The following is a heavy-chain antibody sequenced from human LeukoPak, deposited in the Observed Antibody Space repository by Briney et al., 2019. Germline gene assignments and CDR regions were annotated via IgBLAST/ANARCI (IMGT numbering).Heavy chain of an antibody. Sequence: PSQTLSLTCTVSGGSISSGGYYWSWIRQHPGKGLEWIGYIYYSGSTYYNPSLKSRVTISVDMSKNQFSLKLSSVTAADTAVYYCARDRLLDYGMDVWGQGTTVTVSS. CDR2: IYYSGST. D-gene: IGHD2/OR15-2a*01. CDR1: GGSISSGGYY. CDR3: ARDRLLDYGMDV. J-gene: IGHJ6*02. V-gene: IGHV4-31*03.